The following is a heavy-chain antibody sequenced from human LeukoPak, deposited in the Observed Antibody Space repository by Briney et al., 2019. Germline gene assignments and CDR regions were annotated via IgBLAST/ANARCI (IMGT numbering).Heavy chain of an antibody. CDR2: ISSTSSTI. CDR1: GFTFSSYS. V-gene: IGHV3-48*01. J-gene: IGHJ4*02. Sequence: GGSLRLSCAVSGFTFSSYSMTWVRQAPGKGLEWVSYISSTSSTIYYADSVKGRFTISRDNVKNSLYLQMNSLRAEDTAVYYCARGRDSSSSYPGYWGQGTLVTVSS. CDR3: ARGRDSSSSYPGY. D-gene: IGHD6-6*01.